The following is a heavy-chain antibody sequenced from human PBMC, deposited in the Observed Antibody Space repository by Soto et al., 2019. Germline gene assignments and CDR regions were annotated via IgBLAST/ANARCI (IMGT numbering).Heavy chain of an antibody. V-gene: IGHV4-59*08. CDR1: GGSISSYY. CDR2: IYYSGST. Sequence: LSLTCTVSGGSISSYYWSWIRQPPGKGLEWIGYIYYSGSTNYNPSLKSRVTISVDTSKNQFSLKLSSVTAADTAVYYCARLLWSRGDWFDPWGQGTLVTVSS. CDR3: ARLLWSRGDWFDP. J-gene: IGHJ5*02. D-gene: IGHD3-10*01.